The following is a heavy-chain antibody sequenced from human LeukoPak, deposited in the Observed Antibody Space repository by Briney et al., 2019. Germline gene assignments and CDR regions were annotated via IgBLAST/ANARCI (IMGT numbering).Heavy chain of an antibody. Sequence: GGSLRLSCAASGFTFSSYGMHWVRQAPGKGLEWVAFIRYDGSNKYYADSVKGRFTISRDNAKNSLYLQMNSLRAEDTAVYYCTRGNYDILTGYNAVDYWGQGTLVTVSS. CDR1: GFTFSSYG. CDR3: TRGNYDILTGYNAVDY. J-gene: IGHJ4*02. CDR2: IRYDGSNK. D-gene: IGHD3-9*01. V-gene: IGHV3-30*02.